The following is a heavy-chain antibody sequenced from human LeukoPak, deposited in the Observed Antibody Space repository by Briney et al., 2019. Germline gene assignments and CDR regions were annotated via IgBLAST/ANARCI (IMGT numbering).Heavy chain of an antibody. V-gene: IGHV3-48*01. D-gene: IGHD6-13*01. CDR3: ATYRGSWSFDY. J-gene: IGHJ4*02. CDR1: GFNFSTHP. Sequence: AGGSLRLSCAASGFNFSTHPMNWVRQAPGEGLEWVSYISISGSTIYYADSVKGRFTISRDNAKNSLYLQMNSLRAEDTAVYYCATYRGSWSFDYWGQGTLVSVSS. CDR2: ISISGSTI.